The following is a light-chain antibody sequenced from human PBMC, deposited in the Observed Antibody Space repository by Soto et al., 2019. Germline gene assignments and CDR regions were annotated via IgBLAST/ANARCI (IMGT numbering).Light chain of an antibody. J-gene: IGKJ5*01. CDR2: DAS. CDR1: QSVSSY. Sequence: EVVLTQSPATLSLSPGDTATLSFVASQSVSSYLAWYQQKPGQAPRLLIYDASNRATGIPARFSGSGSGTDFTLTISSLEPEDFAVYYCQQRSNWPPITFGQGTRLEIK. CDR3: QQRSNWPPIT. V-gene: IGKV3-11*01.